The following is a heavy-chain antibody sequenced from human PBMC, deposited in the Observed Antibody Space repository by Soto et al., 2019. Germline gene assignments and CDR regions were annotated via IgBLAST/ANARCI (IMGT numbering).Heavy chain of an antibody. CDR1: GGSISSSSYY. D-gene: IGHD4-17*01. CDR2: IYYSGST. CDR3: ARRHDYYYFDY. Sequence: SETLSLTCTVSGGSISSSSYYWGWIRQPPGKGLEWIGSIYYSGSTYYNPSLKSRVTISVDTSKNQFSLKLSSVTAADTAVYYCARRHDYYYFDYWGQGTLVTVSS. V-gene: IGHV4-39*01. J-gene: IGHJ4*02.